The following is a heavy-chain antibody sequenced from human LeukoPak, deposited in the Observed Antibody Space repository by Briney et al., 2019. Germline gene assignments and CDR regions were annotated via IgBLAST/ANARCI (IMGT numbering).Heavy chain of an antibody. J-gene: IGHJ4*02. V-gene: IGHV3-30*18. CDR3: AKGAYYYDSSGNHDY. CDR1: GFTFSSYG. CDR2: ISYDGSNK. Sequence: QPGGSLRLSCAASGFTFSSYGMPWVRQAPGKGLEWVAVISYDGSNKYYADSVKGRFTISRDNSKNTLYLQMNSLRAEDTAVYYCAKGAYYYDSSGNHDYWGQGTLVTASS. D-gene: IGHD3-22*01.